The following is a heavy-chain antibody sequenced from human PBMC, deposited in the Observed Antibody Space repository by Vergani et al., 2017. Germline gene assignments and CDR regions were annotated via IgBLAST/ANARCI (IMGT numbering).Heavy chain of an antibody. CDR1: GFTFSSYD. Sequence: EVQLVESGGGLVQPGGSLRLSCAASGFTFSSYDMHWVRQATGKGLEWVSAIGTAGDTYYPGSGKGRFTISRENAKNSLYFQMNSLRAGDTAIYYCARAVSTTVGDPPGYWGQGTLVTVSS. J-gene: IGHJ4*02. V-gene: IGHV3-13*01. CDR2: IGTAGDT. D-gene: IGHD4-23*01. CDR3: ARAVSTTVGDPPGY.